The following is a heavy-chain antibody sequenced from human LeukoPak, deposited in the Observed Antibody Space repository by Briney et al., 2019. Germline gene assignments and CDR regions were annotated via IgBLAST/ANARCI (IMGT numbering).Heavy chain of an antibody. CDR2: IDPSDSYT. Sequence: GESLRISCKGSGYSFTSYWISWVRQMPGKGLEWMGRIDPSDSYTNYSPSFQGHVTISADKSISTAYLQWSSLKASDTAMYYCARIYSPYYDSSGYYPGDWFDPWGQGTLVTASS. J-gene: IGHJ5*02. CDR3: ARIYSPYYDSSGYYPGDWFDP. V-gene: IGHV5-10-1*01. D-gene: IGHD3-22*01. CDR1: GYSFTSYW.